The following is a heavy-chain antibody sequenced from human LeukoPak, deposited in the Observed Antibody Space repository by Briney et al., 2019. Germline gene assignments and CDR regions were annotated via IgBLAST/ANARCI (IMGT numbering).Heavy chain of an antibody. CDR1: GFTFDEYA. Sequence: PGWSLRLSCAASGFTFDEYAMHWVRQPPGKGLEWVSGISWNSYDIGYADSVKGRFTISRDNAKNSLYLQMNSLRAEDMALYYCAKGVGTSYHYHMDVWGKGTTVIVSS. V-gene: IGHV3-9*03. CDR2: ISWNSYDI. D-gene: IGHD1-26*01. CDR3: AKGVGTSYHYHMDV. J-gene: IGHJ6*03.